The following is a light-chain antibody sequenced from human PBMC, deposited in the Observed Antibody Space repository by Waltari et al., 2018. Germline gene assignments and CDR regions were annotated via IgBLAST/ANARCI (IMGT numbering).Light chain of an antibody. V-gene: IGKV1-5*03. CDR3: QQYNSYSLLT. Sequence: DIRMTQSPSTLSASAGDRVIIPCRASQSIRQWLAWYQQKPGKSPKPLIYEASTLQSGVPSRFSGTGSGTDFTLTISSLQPDDFATYYCQQYNSYSLLTFGGGTKVEIK. CDR2: EAS. J-gene: IGKJ4*01. CDR1: QSIRQW.